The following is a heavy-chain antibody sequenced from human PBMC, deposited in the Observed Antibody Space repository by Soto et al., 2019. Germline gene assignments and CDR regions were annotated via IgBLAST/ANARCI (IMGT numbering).Heavy chain of an antibody. CDR2: ISYDGNNQ. CDR3: PKDINIVVRHPHDALDI. D-gene: IGHD3-22*01. J-gene: IGHJ3*02. V-gene: IGHV3-30*18. Sequence: PGGSLRLSXEASGFMFRTYGMYWVRQAPGKGLEWVAIISYDGNNQYHADAVKGRFTISRDNSKNILYLQMTSLRAEDTATYYCPKDINIVVRHPHDALDIWGQGTLVTVSS. CDR1: GFMFRTYG.